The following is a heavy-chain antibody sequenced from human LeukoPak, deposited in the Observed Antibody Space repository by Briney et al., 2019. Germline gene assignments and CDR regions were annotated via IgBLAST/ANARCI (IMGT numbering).Heavy chain of an antibody. CDR3: ARGPRIYQLRNIRFDY. V-gene: IGHV4-39*07. J-gene: IGHJ4*02. CDR1: GGSISSSSYY. D-gene: IGHD2-2*01. Sequence: SETLSLTCTVSGGSISSSSYYWGWIRQPPGKGLEWIGSIYYSGSTYYNPSLKSRVTISVDTSKNQFSLKLSSVTAADTAVYYCARGPRIYQLRNIRFDYWGQGTLVTVSS. CDR2: IYYSGST.